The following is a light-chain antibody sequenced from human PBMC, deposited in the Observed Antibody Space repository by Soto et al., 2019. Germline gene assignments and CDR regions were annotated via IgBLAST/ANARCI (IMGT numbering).Light chain of an antibody. CDR3: AAWDDSLNVL. CDR1: SSNIGSNT. Sequence: QSVLTQPPSASGTPGQRVTISWSGRSSNIGSNTVNWYQQLPGTATKLLIYSNNQRPSGVPDRFSGSKSGTSASLAISGLQSEDEADYYCAAWDDSLNVLFGGGTKVTVL. CDR2: SNN. J-gene: IGLJ2*01. V-gene: IGLV1-44*01.